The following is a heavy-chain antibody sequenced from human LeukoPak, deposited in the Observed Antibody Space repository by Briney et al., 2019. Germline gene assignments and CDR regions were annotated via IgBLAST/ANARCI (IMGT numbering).Heavy chain of an antibody. V-gene: IGHV4-4*07. D-gene: IGHD2-2*01. Sequence: SETLSLTCTVSGGSISSYYWSWIRQPAGKGLEWIGRIYTSGSTNYNPSLKSRVTMSVDTSKNQFSLKLSSVTAEDTAVYYCAKKGAYAQYYYFDYWGQGTLVTVSS. J-gene: IGHJ4*02. CDR3: AKKGAYAQYYYFDY. CDR2: IYTSGST. CDR1: GGSISSYY.